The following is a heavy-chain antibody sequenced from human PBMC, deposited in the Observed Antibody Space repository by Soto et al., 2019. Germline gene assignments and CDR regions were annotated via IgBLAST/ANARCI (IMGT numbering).Heavy chain of an antibody. CDR2: INHSGST. Sequence: QVQLQQWGAGLLKPSEPLSLTCAVYGGSFSGYYWSWIRQPPGKGLEWIGEINHSGSTNYNPSLKSRVTISVDTSKNQFSLKRCSVTAADTAVYYCARGRRYCSSTSCYRPLGMYNWFDPWGQGTLVTVSS. V-gene: IGHV4-34*01. J-gene: IGHJ5*02. CDR3: ARGRRYCSSTSCYRPLGMYNWFDP. D-gene: IGHD2-2*01. CDR1: GGSFSGYY.